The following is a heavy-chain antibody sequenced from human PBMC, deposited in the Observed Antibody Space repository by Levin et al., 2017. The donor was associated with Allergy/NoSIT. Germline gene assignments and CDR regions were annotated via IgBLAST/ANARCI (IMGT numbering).Heavy chain of an antibody. V-gene: IGHV3-53*01. CDR2: IYNDDST. CDR3: ARDISGCVDY. J-gene: IGHJ4*02. Sequence: GGSLRLSCVASGFTVSSNRMTWVRQAPGKGLEWVSTIYNDDSTYYADSVKGRFSISRDNSKNTLYLQMNSLRAEDTAVYFCARDISGCVDYWGQGTLVTVSS. CDR1: GFTVSSNR. D-gene: IGHD3-3*02.